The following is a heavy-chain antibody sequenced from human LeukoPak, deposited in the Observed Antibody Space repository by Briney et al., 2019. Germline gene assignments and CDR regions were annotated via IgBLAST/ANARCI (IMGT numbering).Heavy chain of an antibody. V-gene: IGHV4-38-2*01. CDR3: ARHVYGRHQLQAYHFDY. J-gene: IGHJ4*02. CDR2: MYKSGST. D-gene: IGHD2-2*01. CDR1: GYSISSGHY. Sequence: SETLSLTCDVSGYSISSGHYWGWIRQSPGNGLEWIASMYKSGSTYFKSSLKSRVTISLDTPKNQFSLTLNSVTAADTAVYYCARHVYGRHQLQAYHFDYWGQGILVTVSS.